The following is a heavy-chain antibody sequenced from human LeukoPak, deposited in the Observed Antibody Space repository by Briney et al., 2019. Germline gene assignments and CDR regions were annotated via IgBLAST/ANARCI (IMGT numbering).Heavy chain of an antibody. CDR2: LSYGGTNK. CDR3: ARDSSGYANDGFDF. Sequence: GASLTLSCPASGFTFTNSATHCARQAPSNGLEWQAVLSYGGTNKCYGDYVKGRFTISRDNSKNTMFLQMNSLRAEDTAVYHCARDSSGYANDGFDFWGQGGMVAVAS. D-gene: IGHD3-22*01. V-gene: IGHV3-30-3*01. J-gene: IGHJ3*01. CDR1: GFTFTNSA.